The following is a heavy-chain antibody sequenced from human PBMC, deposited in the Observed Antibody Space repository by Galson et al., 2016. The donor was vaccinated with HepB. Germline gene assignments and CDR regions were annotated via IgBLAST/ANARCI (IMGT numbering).Heavy chain of an antibody. CDR1: GFTFSSHW. Sequence: SLRLSCAASGFTFSSHWMHWVRQAPGKGLVWVSCINTDGSSTSYADSVKGRFTISRDNAKNTLYLQMNSLRAEDTAVYYCARGGSRPIDYWGQGTLGTVSS. CDR3: ARGGSRPIDY. V-gene: IGHV3-74*01. CDR2: INTDGSST. D-gene: IGHD1-26*01. J-gene: IGHJ4*02.